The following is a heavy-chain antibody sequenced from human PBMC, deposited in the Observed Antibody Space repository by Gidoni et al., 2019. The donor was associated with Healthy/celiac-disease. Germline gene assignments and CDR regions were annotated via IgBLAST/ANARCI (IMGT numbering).Heavy chain of an antibody. V-gene: IGHV3-49*04. CDR2: IRSKAYGGTT. J-gene: IGHJ4*02. CDR1: GFTFGDYA. Sequence: EVQLVESGGGLVQPGRSLRLSCTASGFTFGDYAMSWVRQAPGKGLEWVGFIRSKAYGGTTEYAASVKGRFTISRDDSKSIAYLQMNSLKTEDTAVYYCTRAPYGSGSYYDYWGQGTLVTVSS. D-gene: IGHD3-10*01. CDR3: TRAPYGSGSYYDY.